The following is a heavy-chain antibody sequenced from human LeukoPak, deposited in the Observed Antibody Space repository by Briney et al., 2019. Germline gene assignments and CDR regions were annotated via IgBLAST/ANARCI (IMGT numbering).Heavy chain of an antibody. V-gene: IGHV1-69*04. Sequence: ASVKVSCKASGGTFSSYAISWVRQAPGQGLEWMGRIIPILGIANYAQKFQGRVTITADKSTSTAYMELSSLRSEDTAVYYCAREVSLLEGGLNWFDPWGQGTLVTVSS. CDR2: IIPILGIA. CDR3: AREVSLLEGGLNWFDP. CDR1: GGTFSSYA. D-gene: IGHD2-15*01. J-gene: IGHJ5*02.